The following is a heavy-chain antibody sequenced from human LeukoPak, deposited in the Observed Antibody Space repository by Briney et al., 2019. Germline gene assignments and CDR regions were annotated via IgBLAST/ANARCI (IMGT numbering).Heavy chain of an antibody. CDR1: GGSISNGGYS. D-gene: IGHD2-15*01. J-gene: IGHJ5*02. V-gene: IGHV4-30-2*01. CDR3: ARDLGIGTWFDP. CDR2: IYHSGST. Sequence: PSETLSLICAVSGGSISNGGYSWSWIRQPPGKGLEWIGYIYHSGSTYYNPSLKSRVTISVDRSKNQFSLKLSSVTAADTAVYYCARDLGIGTWFDPWGQGTLVTVSS.